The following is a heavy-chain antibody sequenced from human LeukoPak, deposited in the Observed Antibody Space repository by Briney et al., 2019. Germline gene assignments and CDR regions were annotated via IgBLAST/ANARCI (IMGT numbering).Heavy chain of an antibody. V-gene: IGHV5-51*01. Sequence: GESLQISCKGSGYRFTSKWIGWVRQMPGKGLEWMGIIYPGDSDTRYSPSFQGQVTISADKSISTAYLQWTSLKASDTAMYYCVRSPACSSGTCYPNWFDPWGQGTLVTVSS. J-gene: IGHJ5*02. CDR2: IYPGDSDT. CDR3: VRSPACSSGTCYPNWFDP. D-gene: IGHD2-15*01. CDR1: GYRFTSKW.